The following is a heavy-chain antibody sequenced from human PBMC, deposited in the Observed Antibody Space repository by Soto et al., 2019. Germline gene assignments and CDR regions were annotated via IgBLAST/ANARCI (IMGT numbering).Heavy chain of an antibody. V-gene: IGHV1-46*01. J-gene: IGHJ4*02. CDR3: ARDLLAGDF. CDR1: GYTFTNYY. CDR2: TNPMSGST. Sequence: QVQLVQSGAEVKKPGASVKVSCRASGYTFTNYYIHWVRQAPGQGLEWMAITNPMSGSTNYAQNFQGRVTLTMDTSTTTVYMDLSSLRFEDTAVYFCARDLLAGDFWGQGTLVTVSS. D-gene: IGHD3-10*01.